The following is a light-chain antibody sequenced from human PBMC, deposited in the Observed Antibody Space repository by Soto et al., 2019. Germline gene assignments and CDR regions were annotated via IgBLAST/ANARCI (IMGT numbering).Light chain of an antibody. CDR2: DVH. CDR1: SSDVGGYDF. Sequence: QSVLTQPASVSGSPGQSITISCTGTSSDVGGYDFVSWYQHHPVKAPKLLIYDVHIRPSGLSHRSSGSKSGNAASLTISGLQTEDEADYYCGSYTSSHTRVFGTGTKLTVL. V-gene: IGLV2-14*01. J-gene: IGLJ3*02. CDR3: GSYTSSHTRV.